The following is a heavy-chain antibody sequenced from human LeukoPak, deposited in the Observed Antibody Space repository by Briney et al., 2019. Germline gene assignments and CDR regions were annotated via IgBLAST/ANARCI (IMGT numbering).Heavy chain of an antibody. CDR1: GFTFSSYE. D-gene: IGHD5-12*01. V-gene: IGHV3-48*03. Sequence: GASLRLSCAASGFTFSSYEMNWVRQAPGKGLEWVSYISSSGSTIYYADSVKGRFTISRDNAKNSLYLQMNSLRAEDTAVYYCATYSGYDGMDVWGQGTTVTVSS. J-gene: IGHJ6*02. CDR2: ISSSGSTI. CDR3: ATYSGYDGMDV.